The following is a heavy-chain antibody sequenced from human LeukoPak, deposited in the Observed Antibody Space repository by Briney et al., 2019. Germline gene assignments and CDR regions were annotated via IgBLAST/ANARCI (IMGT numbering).Heavy chain of an antibody. CDR1: GFTFSSYD. D-gene: IGHD1-20*01. J-gene: IGHJ6*02. CDR2: IGTAGDT. CDR3: ARGVTGTTGISNYGMDV. V-gene: IGHV3-13*01. Sequence: GGSLRLSCAASGFTFSSYDMHWVRQATGKGLEWVSAIGTAGDTYYPGSVKGRFTISRHNSKNTLYLQMNSLRAEDSAVYYCARGVTGTTGISNYGMDVWGQGTTVTVSS.